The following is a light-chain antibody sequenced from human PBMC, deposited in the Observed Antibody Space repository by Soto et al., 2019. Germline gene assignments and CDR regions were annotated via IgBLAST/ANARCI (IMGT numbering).Light chain of an antibody. CDR1: QDISNY. V-gene: IGKV1-16*01. CDR3: QQYNNWPPTT. CDR2: AAS. Sequence: DIQMTQSPSSLSASVGDRVTITCQASQDISNYLNWYQQKPGKAPKLLIYAASTLQSGVPSRFSGSGSGTDFTLTISSLQSEDFAVYYCQQYNNWPPTTFGQGTRLEIK. J-gene: IGKJ5*01.